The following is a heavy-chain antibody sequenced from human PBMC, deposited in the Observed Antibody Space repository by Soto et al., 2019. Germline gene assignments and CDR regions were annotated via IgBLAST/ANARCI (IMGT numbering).Heavy chain of an antibody. CDR1: GYTFTGYY. CDR3: ARDLARGGWYHPARLYYYYGMDV. V-gene: IGHV1-2*02. CDR2: INPNNGGT. J-gene: IGHJ6*02. Sequence: RASVKVSCKASGYTFTGYYMNWVRQAPGQGLEWMGWINPNNGGTNYAQKFQDRVTMTRDTSISTAYMELRSLRSDDTAVYYCARDLARGGWYHPARLYYYYGMDVWGQGTTVTVSS. D-gene: IGHD6-19*01.